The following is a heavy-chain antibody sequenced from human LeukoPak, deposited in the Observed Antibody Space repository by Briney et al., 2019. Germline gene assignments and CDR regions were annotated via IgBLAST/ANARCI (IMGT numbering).Heavy chain of an antibody. CDR2: IYHSGST. Sequence: PSETLSLTCTVSGGSISNSRYYWGWIRQPPGKGLEWVGGIYHSGSTYYNASLKGRVTISVDTSKNQFSLKLSSVTAADTAVYYCARQGVGYYDRSGYTSDYWGQGTLVTVPS. V-gene: IGHV4-39*01. J-gene: IGHJ4*02. CDR1: GGSISNSRYY. D-gene: IGHD3-22*01. CDR3: ARQGVGYYDRSGYTSDY.